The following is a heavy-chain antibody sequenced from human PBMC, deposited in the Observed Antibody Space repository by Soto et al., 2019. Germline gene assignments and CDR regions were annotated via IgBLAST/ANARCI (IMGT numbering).Heavy chain of an antibody. CDR2: INHSGSS. V-gene: IGHV4-34*01. CDR1: GESFSGFY. Sequence: SETLSLTCGVHGESFSGFYWNWIRQPPGKGLEWIGEINHSGSSNYNPSLKSRVTISVDTSENHFSLKLSSVTAADTAVYYCARSPYKEQPASPPFYFDYWGQGTLVTVSS. J-gene: IGHJ4*02. CDR3: ARSPYKEQPASPPFYFDY. D-gene: IGHD6-13*01.